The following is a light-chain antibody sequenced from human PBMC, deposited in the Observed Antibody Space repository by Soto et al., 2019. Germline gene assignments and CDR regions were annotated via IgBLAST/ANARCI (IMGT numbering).Light chain of an antibody. CDR3: QAWDSGNVV. J-gene: IGLJ2*01. CDR2: QDS. V-gene: IGLV3-1*01. CDR1: KLGDKY. Sequence: SYELTQPPSTSVCPGQTASITCSGHKLGDKYACWYQQKSGQSPVLVIYQDSKRPSGIPERFSGSNSGNTATLTISGTQAMDEADYYCQAWDSGNVVFGGGTKLTVL.